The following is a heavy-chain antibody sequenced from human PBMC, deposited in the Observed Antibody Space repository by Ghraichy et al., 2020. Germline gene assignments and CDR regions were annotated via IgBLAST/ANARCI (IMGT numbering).Heavy chain of an antibody. D-gene: IGHD4-11*01. CDR1: GFTVSSNY. J-gene: IGHJ6*03. Sequence: GGSLRLSCAASGFTVSSNYMSWVRQAPGKGLEWVSVIYSGGSTYYADSVKGRFTISRDNSKNTLYLQMNSLRAEDTAVYYCARDKAYSNYAGYYYYMDVWGKGTTVTVSS. CDR2: IYSGGST. CDR3: ARDKAYSNYAGYYYYMDV. V-gene: IGHV3-53*01.